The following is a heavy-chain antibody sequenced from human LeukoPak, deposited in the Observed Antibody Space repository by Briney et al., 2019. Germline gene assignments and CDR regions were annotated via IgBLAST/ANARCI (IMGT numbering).Heavy chain of an antibody. CDR3: ARDEATIMTTDALDF. CDR2: IIPILDIT. Sequence: SVKVSFKASGGTFNNYAVSWVRQAPGQGLEWMARIIPILDITHYAQKFQGRLTITADKSTNTAYMELSSLRSEDTAVYFCARDEATIMTTDALDFWGQGTMVTVSS. D-gene: IGHD4-17*01. V-gene: IGHV1-69*04. J-gene: IGHJ3*01. CDR1: GGTFNNYA.